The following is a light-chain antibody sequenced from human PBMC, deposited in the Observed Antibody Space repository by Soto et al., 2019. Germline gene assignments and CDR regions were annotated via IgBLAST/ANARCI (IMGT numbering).Light chain of an antibody. Sequence: CWASQSLRSSYLAWYQRKPGQAPRLLMFGASRRATGIPDRFNGSGSGTDFILTISRLEPEDVAVYYCQQHGTSPYTFGQGTVLEIK. CDR2: GAS. J-gene: IGKJ2*01. CDR1: QSLRSSY. V-gene: IGKV3-20*01. CDR3: QQHGTSPYT.